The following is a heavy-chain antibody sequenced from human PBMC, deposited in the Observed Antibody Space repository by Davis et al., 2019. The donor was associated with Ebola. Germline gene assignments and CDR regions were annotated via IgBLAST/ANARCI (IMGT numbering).Heavy chain of an antibody. Sequence: GESLKISCQGVGYSFPSYWIAWVRQMPGEGLEWMGSIYPGDSDTKYSPSFEGQVTISADTSINTAYLQWTSLRASDTGIYYCARRRGLAVVSDAFDLWGQGTMVTVSS. V-gene: IGHV5-51*01. D-gene: IGHD6-19*01. CDR1: GYSFPSYW. J-gene: IGHJ3*01. CDR2: IYPGDSDT. CDR3: ARRRGLAVVSDAFDL.